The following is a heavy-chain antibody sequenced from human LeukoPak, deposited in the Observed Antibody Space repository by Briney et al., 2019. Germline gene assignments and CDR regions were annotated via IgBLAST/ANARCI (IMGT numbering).Heavy chain of an antibody. V-gene: IGHV3-53*04. Sequence: GGSLRPSCAASGFTVSTNCMTWVRQAPGKGLEWVSTIYSGGTTYYADSVMGRFTISRHNSRNTLYLQMNSLRAEDTAVYYCARVDSVMAYYFDLWGQGTLVTVSS. CDR3: ARVDSVMAYYFDL. J-gene: IGHJ4*02. CDR1: GFTVSTNC. D-gene: IGHD5-18*01. CDR2: IYSGGTT.